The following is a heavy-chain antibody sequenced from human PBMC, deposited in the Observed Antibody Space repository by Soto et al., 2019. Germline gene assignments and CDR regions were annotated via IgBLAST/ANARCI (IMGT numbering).Heavy chain of an antibody. J-gene: IGHJ3*02. CDR3: ARDNDYYDSSGRDAFDI. D-gene: IGHD3-22*01. Sequence: EVQLVESGGGLVQPGGSLRLSCAASGFTFSSYSMNWVRQAPGKGLEWVSYISSSSSTIYYADSVKGRFTISRDNAKNSLYLQMNSLRAEDTAVYYCARDNDYYDSSGRDAFDIWGQGTMVTVSS. CDR1: GFTFSSYS. CDR2: ISSSSSTI. V-gene: IGHV3-48*01.